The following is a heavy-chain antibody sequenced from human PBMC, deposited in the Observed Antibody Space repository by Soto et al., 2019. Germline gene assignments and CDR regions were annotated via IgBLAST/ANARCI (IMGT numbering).Heavy chain of an antibody. Sequence: ASVKVSCKASGYTFTSNYMHWVRQAPGQGLEWMGRIQPSSGFTRVAQKLQGRFTMTRDTSTSTVYMELSSLRSEDTAVYYCARSRRNIVVVPAEGGFDQWGQGTMVTGSS. CDR1: GYTFTSNY. J-gene: IGHJ5*02. CDR2: IQPSSGFT. CDR3: ARSRRNIVVVPAEGGFDQ. D-gene: IGHD2-2*01. V-gene: IGHV1-46*01.